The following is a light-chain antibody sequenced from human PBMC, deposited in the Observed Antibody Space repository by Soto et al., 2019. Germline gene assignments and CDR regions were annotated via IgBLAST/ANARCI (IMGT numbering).Light chain of an antibody. CDR1: QGIRND. CDR3: LQDYIYPFT. V-gene: IGKV1-6*01. Sequence: AIQMTQSPSSLSASVGDRVTITCRASQGIRNDLGWYQQKPGKAPKLLIYAASSLQSGVPSRFSGSGSGTDFTLTISSLQPEDFATDYFLQDYIYPFTFGPGTTVDIK. J-gene: IGKJ3*01. CDR2: AAS.